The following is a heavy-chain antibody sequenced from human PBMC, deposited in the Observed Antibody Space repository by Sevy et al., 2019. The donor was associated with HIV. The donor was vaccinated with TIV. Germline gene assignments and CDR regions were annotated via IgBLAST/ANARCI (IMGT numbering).Heavy chain of an antibody. V-gene: IGHV1-18*01. CDR3: ARALGDSSGYPHFDY. CDR1: GYTFTSYG. Sequence: ASVKVSCKASGYTFTSYGISWVRQAPGQGLEWMGWISAYNGNTNYAQKLQGRVTMTTDTSTSTAYMELRSRRSDDTAVYYCARALGDSSGYPHFDYWGQGTLVTVSS. CDR2: ISAYNGNT. J-gene: IGHJ4*02. D-gene: IGHD3-22*01.